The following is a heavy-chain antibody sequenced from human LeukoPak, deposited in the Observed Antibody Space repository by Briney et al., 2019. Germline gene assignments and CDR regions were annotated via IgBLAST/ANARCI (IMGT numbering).Heavy chain of an antibody. CDR1: GFTFSDYY. V-gene: IGHV3-11*01. D-gene: IGHD2-21*02. CDR2: ISSSGSTI. CDR3: ARVNRVTAIQELDY. J-gene: IGHJ4*02. Sequence: PGGSLRLSCAASGFTFSDYYMTWIRQAPGKGLEWVSCISSSGSTIFYADSVKVRFTISRDNAKSSLFLQMNSLRAEDTAVYYCARVNRVTAIQELDYWGQGTLVTVSS.